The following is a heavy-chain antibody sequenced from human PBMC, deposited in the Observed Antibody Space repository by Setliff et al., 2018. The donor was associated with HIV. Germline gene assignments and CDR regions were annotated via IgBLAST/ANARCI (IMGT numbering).Heavy chain of an antibody. V-gene: IGHV4-38-2*02. D-gene: IGHD3-9*01. Sequence: PSETLSLTCGVSGIPIDRVYSWAWIRQPPGKGLGWIGTISHSGSTHYNSPLQGRISISIDTSKNQFSLTLTSVTAADTAMYYCARDQSDYNVLTGFGDFDYCGHGTLVTVSS. CDR1: GIPIDRVYS. J-gene: IGHJ4*01. CDR3: ARDQSDYNVLTGFGDFDY. CDR2: ISHSGST.